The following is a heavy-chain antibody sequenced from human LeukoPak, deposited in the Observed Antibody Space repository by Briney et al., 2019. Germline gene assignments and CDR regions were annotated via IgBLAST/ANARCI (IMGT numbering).Heavy chain of an antibody. CDR3: ARGGTLECSSIGCLRADWFDP. Sequence: SETLSLTCAVSGGSISSYYWSWIRQPPGKGLEWIGYIYTSGSTNYNPSLKSRVTVSVDTSKNQFSLNLRSVTAADTAVYYCARGGTLECSSIGCLRADWFDPWGQGILVTVSS. D-gene: IGHD2-2*01. CDR2: IYTSGST. J-gene: IGHJ5*02. V-gene: IGHV4-4*09. CDR1: GGSISSYY.